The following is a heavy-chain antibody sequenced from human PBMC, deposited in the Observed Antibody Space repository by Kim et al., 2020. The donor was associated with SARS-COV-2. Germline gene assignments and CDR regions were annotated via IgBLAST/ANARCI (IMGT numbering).Heavy chain of an antibody. D-gene: IGHD2-2*01. V-gene: IGHV3-66*01. CDR3: ASGAGHPSFMGV. Sequence: GGSLRLSCTASGFTFSNNYMTWVRQPPGKGLEWVSGVYVGGGTAYAKSPEERFTTSTGDSNNTAFFQITSPLGAETTALYCASGAGHPSFMGVWDPWTT. J-gene: IGHJ6*02. CDR2: VYVGGGT. CDR1: GFTFSNNY.